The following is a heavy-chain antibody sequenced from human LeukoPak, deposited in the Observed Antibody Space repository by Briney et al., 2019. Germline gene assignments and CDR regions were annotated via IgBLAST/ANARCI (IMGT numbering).Heavy chain of an antibody. CDR1: GGSMSSGGYY. CDR2: IYYSGST. Sequence: SQTLSLTCTVSGGSMSSGGYYWSWIRQHPGKGLEWIGYIYYSGSTYYNPSLKSRVTISVDTSKNQFSLKLSSVTAADTAVYYCARWRLAAAVPYYYGMDVWGQGTTVTVSS. J-gene: IGHJ6*02. CDR3: ARWRLAAAVPYYYGMDV. V-gene: IGHV4-31*03. D-gene: IGHD6-13*01.